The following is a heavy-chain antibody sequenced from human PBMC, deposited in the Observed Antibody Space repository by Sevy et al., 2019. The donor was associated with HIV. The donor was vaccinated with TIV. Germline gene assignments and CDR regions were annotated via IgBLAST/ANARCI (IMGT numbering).Heavy chain of an antibody. Sequence: GGSLRLSCAASGFTFSSYAMHWVRQAPGKGLEWVAVISYDGSNKYYADSVKGRFTISRDNSKNTLYLQMNGLRAEDTAVYYCARDRVWWFGELHYYYGMDVWGQGTTVTVSS. J-gene: IGHJ6*02. D-gene: IGHD3-10*01. V-gene: IGHV3-30-3*01. CDR1: GFTFSSYA. CDR2: ISYDGSNK. CDR3: ARDRVWWFGELHYYYGMDV.